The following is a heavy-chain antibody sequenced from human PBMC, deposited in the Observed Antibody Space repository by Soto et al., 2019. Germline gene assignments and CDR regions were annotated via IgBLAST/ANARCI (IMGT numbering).Heavy chain of an antibody. J-gene: IGHJ4*02. D-gene: IGHD6-13*01. CDR1: GFTFTDYY. V-gene: IGHV3-11*04. CDR2: ISSSGSTI. CDR3: ASDVIPAAGTFDFDY. Sequence: GGSLRLSCAVSGFTFTDYYMSWIRQAPGKGLEWVSYISSSGSTIYYADSVKGRFTISRDNSKNTLYLQMNSLREEDTAVYYCASDVIPAAGTFDFDYWGQGTLVTVSS.